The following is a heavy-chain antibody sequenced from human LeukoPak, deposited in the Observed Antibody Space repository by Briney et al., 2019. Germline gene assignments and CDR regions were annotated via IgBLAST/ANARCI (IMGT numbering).Heavy chain of an antibody. CDR3: ARDLLAQSSGWTARSAFDI. D-gene: IGHD6-19*01. CDR1: GGSISSYY. V-gene: IGHV4-4*07. J-gene: IGHJ3*02. CDR2: IYTSGST. Sequence: SKTLSLTCTVSGGSISSYYWSWIRQPAGKGLEWIGRIYTSGSTNYNPSLKSRVTMSVDTSKNQFSLKLSSVTAADTAVYYCARDLLAQSSGWTARSAFDIWGQGTMVTVSS.